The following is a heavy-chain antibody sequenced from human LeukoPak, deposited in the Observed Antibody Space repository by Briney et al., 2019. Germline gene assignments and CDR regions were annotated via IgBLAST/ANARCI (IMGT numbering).Heavy chain of an antibody. CDR3: AREPGLVGATTSVDY. V-gene: IGHV1-69*10. J-gene: IGHJ4*02. CDR1: GYTFTSYD. CDR2: IIPILGIA. Sequence: GASVKVSCKASGYTFTSYDINWVRQATGQGLEWMGWIIPILGIANYAQKFQGRVTITADKSTSTAYMELSSLRSEDTAVYYCAREPGLVGATTSVDYWGQGTLVTVSS. D-gene: IGHD1-26*01.